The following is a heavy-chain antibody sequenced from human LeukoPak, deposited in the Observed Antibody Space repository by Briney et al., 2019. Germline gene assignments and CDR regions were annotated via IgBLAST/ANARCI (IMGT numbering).Heavy chain of an antibody. J-gene: IGHJ4*02. Sequence: SETLSLTCAVYGGSFSGYYWSWIRQPPGKGLEWIGEINHSGSTNYNPSLESRVTISVDTSKNQFSLKLSSVTAADTAVYYCARGTIFGVVLTYWGQGTLVTVSS. CDR2: INHSGST. V-gene: IGHV4-34*01. CDR3: ARGTIFGVVLTY. CDR1: GGSFSGYY. D-gene: IGHD3-3*01.